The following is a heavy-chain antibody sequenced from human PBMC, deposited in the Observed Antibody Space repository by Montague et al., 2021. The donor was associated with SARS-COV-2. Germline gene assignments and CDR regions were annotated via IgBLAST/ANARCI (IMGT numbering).Heavy chain of an antibody. D-gene: IGHD2-15*01. J-gene: IGHJ6*02. CDR1: GDSISNYY. V-gene: IGHV4-59*01. Sequence: SETLSLTCTVSGDSISNYYWSWIRQPPGKGLEWIGYIYYSGSTNYNPSLKSRVTISGDTSKNQLSLKVRSVTAADTAVYYCARGGLKSAVYFYFGLDVWGQGTMVTVSS. CDR2: IYYSGST. CDR3: ARGGLKSAVYFYFGLDV.